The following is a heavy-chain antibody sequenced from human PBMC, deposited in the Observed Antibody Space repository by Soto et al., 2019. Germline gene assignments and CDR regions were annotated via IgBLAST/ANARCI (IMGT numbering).Heavy chain of an antibody. V-gene: IGHV3-33*01. CDR3: ARDSSPDSLTFLKSGVDFDY. CDR2: IWYDGSNK. J-gene: IGHJ4*02. CDR1: GFTFSSYG. D-gene: IGHD3-16*01. Sequence: PGGSLRLSCAASGFTFSSYGRHWVRQAPGKGLEWVAVIWYDGSNKYYADSVKGRFTISRDNSKNTLYLQMNSLRAEDTAVYYCARDSSPDSLTFLKSGVDFDYWGQGTLVTVSS.